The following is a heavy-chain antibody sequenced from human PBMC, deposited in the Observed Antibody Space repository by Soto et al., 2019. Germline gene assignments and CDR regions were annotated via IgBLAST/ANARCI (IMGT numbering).Heavy chain of an antibody. J-gene: IGHJ4*02. CDR3: ARDLRGYSYGSPIGY. Sequence: ASVKVSCKASGGTFSSYAISWVRQAPGQGLEWMGRIIPILGIANYAQKFQGRVTITADKSTSTAYMELSSLRSEDTAVYYCARDLRGYSYGSPIGYWGQGTLVTVSS. V-gene: IGHV1-69*04. D-gene: IGHD5-18*01. CDR2: IIPILGIA. CDR1: GGTFSSYA.